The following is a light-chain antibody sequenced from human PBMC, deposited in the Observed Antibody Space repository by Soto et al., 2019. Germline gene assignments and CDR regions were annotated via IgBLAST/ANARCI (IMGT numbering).Light chain of an antibody. CDR2: DAS. J-gene: IGKJ4*01. CDR1: QSVSSY. Sequence: EIVLTQSTATLSLSPGERATLSCRASQSVSSYLAWYQQKPGQAPRLLIYDASNRATGIPARFSGSGSGTDFTRTISRLEPEDFEVYYCQQRSNWSFGGGTKVEIK. CDR3: QQRSNWS. V-gene: IGKV3-11*01.